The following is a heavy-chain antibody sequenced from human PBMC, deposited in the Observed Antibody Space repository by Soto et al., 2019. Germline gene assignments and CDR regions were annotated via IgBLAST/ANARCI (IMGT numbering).Heavy chain of an antibody. V-gene: IGHV1-18*01. CDR3: AGMGTGSGKYYNGRFDY. J-gene: IGHJ4*02. CDR2: ISAYSGST. D-gene: IGHD3-10*01. CDR1: GYTFTSYG. Sequence: ASVKVSCKASGYTFTSYGISWVRQAPGQGLEWMGWISAYSGSTNYNPSLKSRVTISVDTSKNQFSLKLRSVTAADTAVYYCAGMGTGSGKYYNGRFDYWGQGTLVTVSS.